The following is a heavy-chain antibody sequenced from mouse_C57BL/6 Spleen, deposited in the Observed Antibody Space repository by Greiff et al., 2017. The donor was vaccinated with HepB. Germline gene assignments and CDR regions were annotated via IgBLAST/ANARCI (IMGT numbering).Heavy chain of an antibody. CDR2: IDPSASYT. V-gene: IGHV1-50*01. Sequence: QVQLQQPGAELVKPGASVKLSCKASGYTFTSYWMQWVKQRPGQGLEWIGEIDPSASYTNYNQKFKGKATLTVDTSSSTAYMQLSSLTSEDSAVYYCAREKGDFRKYFDVWGTGTTVTVAS. J-gene: IGHJ1*03. CDR1: GYTFTSYW. CDR3: AREKGDFRKYFDV.